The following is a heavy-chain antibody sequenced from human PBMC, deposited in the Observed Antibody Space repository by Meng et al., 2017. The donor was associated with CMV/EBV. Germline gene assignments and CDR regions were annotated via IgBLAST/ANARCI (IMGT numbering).Heavy chain of an antibody. Sequence: VHLVEAGGGLVKPGGSLRLSCAASGFTFSHYWMHWVRQVPGEGPVWVSRINTDGSFTSYADSVKGRFTISRDNAKNTLYLHMHGLRVDDSAVYYCGRDLTGERDQWGQGTLVTVSS. CDR1: GFTFSHYW. CDR2: INTDGSFT. CDR3: GRDLTGERDQ. D-gene: IGHD7-27*01. J-gene: IGHJ4*02. V-gene: IGHV3-74*03.